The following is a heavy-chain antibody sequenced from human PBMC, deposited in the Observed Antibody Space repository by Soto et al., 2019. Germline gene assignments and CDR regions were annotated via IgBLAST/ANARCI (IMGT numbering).Heavy chain of an antibody. CDR3: ARRYSSSIVDLDMDV. CDR1: GYIFTSYD. J-gene: IGHJ6*02. Sequence: ASVKVSCKASGYIFTSYDINWVRQATGQGLEWMGWMNPNRNNTGYAQKLQGRVTMTRNTSISTAYMELSSLRSEDTAVYYCARRYSSSIVDLDMDVWGQGTTVTVSS. V-gene: IGHV1-8*01. CDR2: MNPNRNNT. D-gene: IGHD6-6*01.